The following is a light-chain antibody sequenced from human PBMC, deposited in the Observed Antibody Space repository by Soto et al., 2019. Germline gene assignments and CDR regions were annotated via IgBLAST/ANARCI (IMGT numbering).Light chain of an antibody. CDR2: GAS. CDR1: QTVTSNY. CDR3: QQYGTSPIT. Sequence: DIVLAQSPGTPSLSPGEGATPSCRCSQTVTSNYLVWYQQRPGQAPRLLIYGASARATGIPDRFSGSGSGRDFTLTISRLEPADFAVYYCQQYGTSPITFGQGTRLEIK. V-gene: IGKV3-20*01. J-gene: IGKJ5*01.